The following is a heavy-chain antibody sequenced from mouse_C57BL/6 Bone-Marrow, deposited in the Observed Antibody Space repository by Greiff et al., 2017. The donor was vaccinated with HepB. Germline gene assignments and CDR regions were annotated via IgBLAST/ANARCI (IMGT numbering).Heavy chain of an antibody. CDR1: GYTFTSYW. V-gene: IGHV1-69*01. CDR2: IDPSDSYT. Sequence: QVQLQQSGAELVMPGASVKLSCKASGYTFTSYWMHWVKQRPGQGLEWIGEIDPSDSYTNYNQKFKGKSTLTVDKSSSTAYMQLSSLTSEDSAVYYCARDDGNYPSGWYFDVWGTGTTVTVSS. J-gene: IGHJ1*03. CDR3: ARDDGNYPSGWYFDV. D-gene: IGHD2-3*01.